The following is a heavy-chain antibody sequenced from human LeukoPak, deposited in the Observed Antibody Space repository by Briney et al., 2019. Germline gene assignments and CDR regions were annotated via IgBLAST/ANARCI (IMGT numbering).Heavy chain of an antibody. Sequence: SETLSLTCTVSGGSISSYYWSWIRQPPGKGLEWIGYIYYSGSTNYNPSLKSRVTISVDTSKNQFSLKLSPVTAADAAVYYCARAQYYSGWFDPWGQGTLVTVSS. V-gene: IGHV4-59*01. J-gene: IGHJ5*02. CDR2: IYYSGST. CDR3: ARAQYYSGWFDP. D-gene: IGHD3-10*01. CDR1: GGSISSYY.